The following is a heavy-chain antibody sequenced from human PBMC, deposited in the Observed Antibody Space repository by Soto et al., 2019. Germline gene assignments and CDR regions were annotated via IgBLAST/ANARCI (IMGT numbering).Heavy chain of an antibody. CDR2: IARDGYNK. D-gene: IGHD6-6*01. J-gene: IGHJ4*02. CDR3: TKSSGGSSSVGMDY. CDR1: GFIFKNYA. Sequence: GGSLRLSCAGSGFIFKNYALNWVRQAPGKGLEWVASIARDGYNKYYADSVKGRFTISRDNSRDTLSLQMTALRTEDSSIYYCTKSSGGSSSVGMDYWGQGTRVTVSS. V-gene: IGHV3-30*04.